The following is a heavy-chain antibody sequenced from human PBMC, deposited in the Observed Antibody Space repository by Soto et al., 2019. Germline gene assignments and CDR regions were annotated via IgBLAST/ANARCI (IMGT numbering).Heavy chain of an antibody. V-gene: IGHV4-34*01. J-gene: IGHJ6*03. CDR2: INDSGNI. CDR1: GGSFSGYQ. Sequence: QVQLQQWGAGLLKPSETLSLTCAVYGGSFSGYQWSWIRQTPGKGLEWIGEINDSGNINYNPSLRSRVTILVDTAKKQISLKLSSVTAADTAVYCCARGLILWFGELSRRGGYYYYVDVWGKGTTVTVSS. D-gene: IGHD3-10*01. CDR3: ARGLILWFGELSRRGGYYYYVDV.